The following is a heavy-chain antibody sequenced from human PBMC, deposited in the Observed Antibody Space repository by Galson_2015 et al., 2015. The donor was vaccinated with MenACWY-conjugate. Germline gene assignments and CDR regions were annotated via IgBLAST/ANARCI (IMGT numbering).Heavy chain of an antibody. CDR2: INSDGRST. J-gene: IGHJ4*02. CDR3: ARLGGDYRTTSHFDY. Sequence: SLRISCAASGFTFSTYWMHWVRHAPGKGLVWVSRINSDGRSTSYADSVKGRFTISRDNAKNTLYLQMNSLRAEDTAVYYCARLGGDYRTTSHFDYWGQGTLVTVSS. CDR1: GFTFSTYW. D-gene: IGHD2-21*02. V-gene: IGHV3-74*01.